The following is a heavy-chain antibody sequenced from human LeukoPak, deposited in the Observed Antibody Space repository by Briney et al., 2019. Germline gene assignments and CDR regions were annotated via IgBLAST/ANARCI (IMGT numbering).Heavy chain of an antibody. J-gene: IGHJ4*02. CDR2: ISTSGSTI. CDR1: GFTFSDYY. D-gene: IGHD6-19*01. CDR3: ARLYRCGSWALYYFDY. V-gene: IGHV3-11*04. Sequence: PGGSLRLSCAASGFTFSDYYMSWIRQAPGKGLEWVSYISTSGSTIYYADSVKGRFTISRDNAKNSLYLQMNSLRAEDTAVYYCARLYRCGSWALYYFDYWGQGTLVTVSS.